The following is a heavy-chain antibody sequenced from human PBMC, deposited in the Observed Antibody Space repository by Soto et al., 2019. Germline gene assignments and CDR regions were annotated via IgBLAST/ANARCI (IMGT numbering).Heavy chain of an antibody. CDR2: INPSGGTT. CDR1: GYTFTSYY. Sequence: ASVKVSCKASGYTFTSYYMHWVRQAPGQGLEWMGLINPSGGTTSYAQKFQGRVTITADKSTSTAYMGLSSLRSEDTAVYYCAFYCGYDYSPYYFAYWGQGTLVTVSS. D-gene: IGHD3-22*01. J-gene: IGHJ4*02. V-gene: IGHV1-46*01. CDR3: AFYCGYDYSPYYFAY.